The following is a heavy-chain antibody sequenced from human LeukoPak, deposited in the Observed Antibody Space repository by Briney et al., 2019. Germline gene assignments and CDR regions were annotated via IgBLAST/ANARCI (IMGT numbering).Heavy chain of an antibody. CDR1: GGSINSSTYY. D-gene: IGHD3-10*01. J-gene: IGHJ3*02. CDR3: ASFLTLVRGIIIYAFDI. V-gene: IGHV4-39*01. Sequence: SETLSLTCTVSGGSINSSTYYWGWIRQPPGKGLEWIGSIYYSGSTYYNPSLKSRVTISVATSKHQFSLKLSSVTAADTAVYYCASFLTLVRGIIIYAFDIWGQGTMVTVSS. CDR2: IYYSGST.